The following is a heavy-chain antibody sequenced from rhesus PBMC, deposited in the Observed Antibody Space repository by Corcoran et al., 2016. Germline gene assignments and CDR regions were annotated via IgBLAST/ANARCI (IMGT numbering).Heavy chain of an antibody. CDR1: GFTFSDSY. J-gene: IGHJ4*01. D-gene: IGHD2-21*01. Sequence: EVQLVESGGGLAKPGGCLRLSCAASGFTFSDSYMDRVRQAPGKGLGWVSRISSNGGSTWYADSVKGRFTISSENAKIALFLQLNSLRAEDTAVYYCAREGCTGSGCYDYWGQGLLVTVSS. V-gene: IGHV3-178*01. CDR2: ISSNGGST. CDR3: AREGCTGSGCYDY.